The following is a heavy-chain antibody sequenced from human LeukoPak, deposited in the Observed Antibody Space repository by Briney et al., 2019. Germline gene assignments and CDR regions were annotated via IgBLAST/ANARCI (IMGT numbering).Heavy chain of an antibody. J-gene: IGHJ5*02. D-gene: IGHD2-15*01. Sequence: ASVKVSCKASGYTFTGYYMHWVRQAPGQGLEWMGRINPNSGGTNYAQKFKGRATMTRDTSTSTAYIELSRLRSDDTAVYYCATATTYCSGGSCYVGSWFDPWGQGTLVTVSS. CDR1: GYTFTGYY. V-gene: IGHV1-2*06. CDR2: INPNSGGT. CDR3: ATATTYCSGGSCYVGSWFDP.